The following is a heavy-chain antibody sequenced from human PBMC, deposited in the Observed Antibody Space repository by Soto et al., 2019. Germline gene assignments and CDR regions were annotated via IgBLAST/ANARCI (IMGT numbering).Heavy chain of an antibody. J-gene: IGHJ4*02. V-gene: IGHV5-51*01. CDR1: GYSFTTYW. CDR2: IYPGDSDT. Sequence: GESLKISCKASGYSFTTYWIAWVRQMPGKGLEWMGIIYPGDSDTRYSPSFQGQVTISADKSISTAYLQWSSLKASDTATYYCARAGYSSSWYYWGQGTLVTVSS. CDR3: ARAGYSSSWYY. D-gene: IGHD6-13*01.